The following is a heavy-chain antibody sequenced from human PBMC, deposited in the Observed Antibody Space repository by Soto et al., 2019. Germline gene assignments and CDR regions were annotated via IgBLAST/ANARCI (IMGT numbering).Heavy chain of an antibody. Sequence: SETLSLTCTVSGGSISSGDYYWSWIRQPPGKGLEWIGYIYYSGSTYYNPSLKSRVTISVDTSKNQFSLKLSSVTAADTAVYYCERNVGRAFDYWGQGTLVTVSS. J-gene: IGHJ4*02. V-gene: IGHV4-30-4*01. CDR1: GGSISSGDYY. D-gene: IGHD1-26*01. CDR3: ERNVGRAFDY. CDR2: IYYSGST.